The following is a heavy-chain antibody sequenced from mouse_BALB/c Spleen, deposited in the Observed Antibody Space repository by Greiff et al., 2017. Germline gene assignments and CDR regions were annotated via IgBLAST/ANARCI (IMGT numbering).Heavy chain of an antibody. D-gene: IGHD1-1*01. J-gene: IGHJ4*01. V-gene: IGHV2-2*02. CDR2: IWSGGST. CDR1: GFSLTSYG. CDR3: ARNDYGSRPGAMDY. Sequence: VQLQQSGPGLVQPSQSLSITCTVSGFSLTSYGVHWVRQSPGKGLEWLGVIWSGGSTDYNAAFISRLSISKDNSKSQVFFKMNSLQANDTAIYYCARNDYGSRPGAMDYWGQGTSVTVSS.